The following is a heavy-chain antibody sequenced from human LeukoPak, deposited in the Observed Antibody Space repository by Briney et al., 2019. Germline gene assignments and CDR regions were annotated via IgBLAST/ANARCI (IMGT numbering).Heavy chain of an antibody. Sequence: GKSLRLSCAASGFTFNRYGMSWVRQAPGKGPEWVAFISFDGSSKYYGDSVKGRFVIHRDNSQNTMYLQMDSLRAEDTATYYCAKDLSPRGYTYGYGVFEIWGQGTRVTVSS. J-gene: IGHJ3*02. CDR1: GFTFNRYG. CDR2: ISFDGSSK. CDR3: AKDLSPRGYTYGYGVFEI. V-gene: IGHV3-33*06. D-gene: IGHD5-18*01.